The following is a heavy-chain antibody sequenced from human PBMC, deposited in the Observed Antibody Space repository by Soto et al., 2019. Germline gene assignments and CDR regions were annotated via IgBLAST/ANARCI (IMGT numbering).Heavy chain of an antibody. CDR2: ISAYNGNT. Sequence: QVQLVQSGAEVKKPGASVKVSCKASGYTFTSYGISWVRQAPGQGLEWMGWISAYNGNTNYAQKLQGRVTMTTDTSTSTAYMELRSLRSDDTAGYYCARGTLLGYCSGGSCNNWFAPWGQGTLVTVSS. V-gene: IGHV1-18*04. J-gene: IGHJ5*02. D-gene: IGHD2-15*01. CDR1: GYTFTSYG. CDR3: ARGTLLGYCSGGSCNNWFAP.